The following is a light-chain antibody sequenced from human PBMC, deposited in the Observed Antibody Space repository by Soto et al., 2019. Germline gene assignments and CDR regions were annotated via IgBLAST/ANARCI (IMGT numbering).Light chain of an antibody. V-gene: IGLV4-69*01. CDR2: LESDGSH. J-gene: IGLJ2*01. CDR1: SGHSSYA. Sequence: QLVLTQSPSASASLGASVKLTCTLSSGHSSYAIAWHQQQPEKGPRYLMKLESDGSHTKGDAIPDRFSGSSSGAERYLTISSLQSEDEADYYCQTWGTGIHVVFGGGTKVTVL. CDR3: QTWGTGIHVV.